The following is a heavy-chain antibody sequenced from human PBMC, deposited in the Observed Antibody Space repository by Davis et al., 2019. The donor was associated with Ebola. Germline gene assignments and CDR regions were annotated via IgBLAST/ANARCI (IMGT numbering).Heavy chain of an antibody. V-gene: IGHV3-30*09. J-gene: IGHJ4*02. CDR3: ARDEYSSGWYGGLFDY. Sequence: GGSLRLSCAASGFTFSNYAVHWVRQGPGKGLEWVAFISYNGGNKYYADSVRGRFAISRDNSKNTLYLQMNSLRAEDTAVYYCARDEYSSGWYGGLFDYWGQGTLVTVSS. CDR1: GFTFSNYA. D-gene: IGHD6-19*01. CDR2: ISYNGGNK.